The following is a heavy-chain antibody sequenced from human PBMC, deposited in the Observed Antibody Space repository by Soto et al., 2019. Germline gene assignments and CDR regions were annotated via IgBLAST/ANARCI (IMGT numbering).Heavy chain of an antibody. V-gene: IGHV4-34*01. D-gene: IGHD1-1*01. J-gene: IGHJ6*02. Sequence: QVQLQQWGAGLLKPSETLSLTCAVYGGSFSGYYWSWIRQPPGKGLEWIGEINHSGSTNYNPSLKSRVTISVDTSKNQFSLKLSSVTAADTAVYYCARGRSFGAIGNYYGMDVWGQGTTVTVSS. CDR1: GGSFSGYY. CDR2: INHSGST. CDR3: ARGRSFGAIGNYYGMDV.